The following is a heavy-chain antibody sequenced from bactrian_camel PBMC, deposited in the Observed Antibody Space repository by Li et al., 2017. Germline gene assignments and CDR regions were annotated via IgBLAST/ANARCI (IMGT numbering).Heavy chain of an antibody. CDR3: AAADDGAWCSDWADYTY. CDR1: ADITANC. Sequence: HVQLVESGGGAVQAGASLTLSCVASADITANCMGWFRQTSGTERERVATVDAAGKTIYADSVKGRFTISRDNAKSTVYLQMNSLKPEDTAMYYCAAADDGAWCSDWADYTYWGQGTQVTVS. J-gene: IGHJ4*01. CDR2: VDAAGKT. V-gene: IGHV3S53*01. D-gene: IGHD3*01.